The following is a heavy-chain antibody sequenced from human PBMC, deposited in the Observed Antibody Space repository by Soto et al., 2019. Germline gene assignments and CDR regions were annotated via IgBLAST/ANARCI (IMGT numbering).Heavy chain of an antibody. V-gene: IGHV3-30-3*01. CDR1: GFTFSSYA. CDR3: AREVSLAAAGHRAYYFDY. J-gene: IGHJ4*02. Sequence: PGGSLRLSCAASGFTFSSYAMHWVRQAPGKGLEWVAVISYDGSNKYYADSVKGRFTISRDNSKNTLYLQMNSLRAEDTAVYYCAREVSLAAAGHRAYYFDYWGQGTLVTVSS. D-gene: IGHD6-13*01. CDR2: ISYDGSNK.